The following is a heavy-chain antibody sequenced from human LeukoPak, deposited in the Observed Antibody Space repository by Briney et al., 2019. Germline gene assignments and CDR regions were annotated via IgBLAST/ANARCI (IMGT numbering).Heavy chain of an antibody. V-gene: IGHV3-66*01. CDR2: IYSGGST. Sequence: GGSLRLSCATSGFTVSSNYMSWVRQAPGKGLEWVSVIYSGGSTCYADSVKGRFTISRDNSKNTLYLQMNSLRAEDTAVYYCARGRRYDYVWGSYRYTFPYYFDYWGQGALVTVSS. D-gene: IGHD3-16*02. CDR1: GFTVSSNY. J-gene: IGHJ4*02. CDR3: ARGRRYDYVWGSYRYTFPYYFDY.